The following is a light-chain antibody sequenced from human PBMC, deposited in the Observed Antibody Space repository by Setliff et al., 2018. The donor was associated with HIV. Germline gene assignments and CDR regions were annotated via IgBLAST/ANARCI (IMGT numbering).Light chain of an antibody. J-gene: IGLJ1*01. CDR2: EVS. Sequence: QSVLTQPASVSGSPGQSITISCTGTSSDVGGYNSVSWYQQHPGKAPKLMIYEVSNRPSGVSNRFSGSKSGNTASLTISGLQAEDDADYYCSSYASSDTYVFGTGTKVTVL. V-gene: IGLV2-14*01. CDR3: SSYASSDTYV. CDR1: SSDVGGYNS.